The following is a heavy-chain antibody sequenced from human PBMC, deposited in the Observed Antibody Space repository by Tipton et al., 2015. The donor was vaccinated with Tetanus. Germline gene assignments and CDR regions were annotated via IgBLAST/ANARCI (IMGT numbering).Heavy chain of an antibody. J-gene: IGHJ6*02. CDR3: ARVGFGIYSMDA. V-gene: IGHV3-7*01. Sequence: SLRLSCVASAFTYRSHWMSWVRQAPGKGLEWVANIKQDGSEKYYVDSVKGRFTISRDNAKNSLYLQMSSLRDEDTAVYYCARVGFGIYSMDAWGQGTTVTVSS. CDR2: IKQDGSEK. CDR1: AFTYRSHW. D-gene: IGHD3-10*01.